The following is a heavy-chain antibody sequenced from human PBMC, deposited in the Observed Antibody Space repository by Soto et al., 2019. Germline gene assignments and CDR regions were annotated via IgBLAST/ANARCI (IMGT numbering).Heavy chain of an antibody. CDR3: ARQFPQRFSRIDF. J-gene: IGHJ6*02. Sequence: GESLKISCKGSGYNFNNYWIGWVRQMPGKGLEWMGIIYPGDSDTKYSPAFQGQVTVSADKSISTAYLQWSSLKASDTAIYYCARQFPQRFSRIDFWGQGTTVTVSS. V-gene: IGHV5-51*01. CDR2: IYPGDSDT. D-gene: IGHD2-21*01. CDR1: GYNFNNYW.